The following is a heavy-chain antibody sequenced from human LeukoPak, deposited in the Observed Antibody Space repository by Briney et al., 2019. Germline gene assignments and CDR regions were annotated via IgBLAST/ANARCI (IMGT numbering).Heavy chain of an antibody. CDR3: AREAPHSRTNYFDY. CDR2: IYYSGST. CDR1: GGSISSGSYY. V-gene: IGHV4-61*01. J-gene: IGHJ4*02. D-gene: IGHD1/OR15-1a*01. Sequence: SETLSLTCTVSGGSISSGSYYWNWIRQPPGKGLEWIGYIYYSGSTNYNPSLKSRVTISVDTSKNQFSLKLNSVTAADTAVYYCAREAPHSRTNYFDYWGQGTLVTVSS.